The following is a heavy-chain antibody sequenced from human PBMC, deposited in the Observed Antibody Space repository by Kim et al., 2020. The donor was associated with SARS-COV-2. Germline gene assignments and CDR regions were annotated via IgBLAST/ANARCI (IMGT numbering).Heavy chain of an antibody. D-gene: IGHD3-10*01. V-gene: IGHV4-59*13. CDR2: VHYKGST. CDR1: GDSINPYY. J-gene: IGHJ4*02. Sequence: SETLSLTCTVSGDSINPYYWSWIRQPPGKGLEWIGYVHYKGSTNYKPSLESRVTISMDTSKNEFSLKLNSVTAADTAIYYCARGERRGTLGNYRTGKFDYWGQGSLVTVST. CDR3: ARGERRGTLGNYRTGKFDY.